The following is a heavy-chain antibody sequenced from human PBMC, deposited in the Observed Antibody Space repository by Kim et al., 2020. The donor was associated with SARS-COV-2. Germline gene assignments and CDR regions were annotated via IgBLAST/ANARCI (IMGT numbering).Heavy chain of an antibody. D-gene: IGHD1-26*01. Sequence: GGSLRLSCVASGVSFEDYAMSWVRQAPGKGLEWVATITWNGGTTDSADSVRGRFSISRDNDNNSLYLQMNSLRGEDTAFYYCVRGGRTSWFDAWGQGSL. V-gene: IGHV3-20*04. CDR1: GVSFEDYA. J-gene: IGHJ5*02. CDR3: VRGGRTSWFDA. CDR2: ITWNGGTT.